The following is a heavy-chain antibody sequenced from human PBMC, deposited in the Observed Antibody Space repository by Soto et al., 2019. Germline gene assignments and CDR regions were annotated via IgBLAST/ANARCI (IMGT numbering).Heavy chain of an antibody. CDR2: ISYDGSNK. CDR3: ARDPVYYYGSGSSYIGMDV. D-gene: IGHD3-10*01. V-gene: IGHV3-30-3*01. J-gene: IGHJ6*02. CDR1: GFTFSNYA. Sequence: GGSLRLSCAASGFTFSNYAIHWVRQAPGKGLEWVAVISYDGSNKYYADSVKGRFTISRDNSKNTLYLQMNSLRAEDTAAYYCARDPVYYYGSGSSYIGMDVWGQGTTVTVSS.